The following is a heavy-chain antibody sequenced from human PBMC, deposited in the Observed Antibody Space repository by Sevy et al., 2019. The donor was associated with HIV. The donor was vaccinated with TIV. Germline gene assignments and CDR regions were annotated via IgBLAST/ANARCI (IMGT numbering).Heavy chain of an antibody. D-gene: IGHD2-21*02. CDR1: GYSFTSYE. V-gene: IGHV1-46*01. CDR3: ARLRACGGDCYYYDF. J-gene: IGHJ4*02. CDR2: INPSGGST. Sequence: ASVKVSCKASGYSFTSYEIHWVRQAPGQGLEWTGIINPSGGSTSYAQKFQDRVTMIRDTSTTTVYMELSSLRSEDTAVYFCARLRACGGDCYYYDFWGQGTLVTVSS.